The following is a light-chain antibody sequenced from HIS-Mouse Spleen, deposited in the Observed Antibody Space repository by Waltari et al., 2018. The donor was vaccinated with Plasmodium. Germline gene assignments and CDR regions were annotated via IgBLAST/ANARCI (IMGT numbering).Light chain of an antibody. CDR3: YSTDSSGNHRV. J-gene: IGLJ3*02. CDR2: EDS. Sequence: SYELTQPPSVSVSPGQTARITCTGDALPKKYAYWYQQKSGQAPVLVIYEDSKSPYVIPERFSGSSSGTMATLTISGAQVEDEADYYCYSTDSSGNHRVFGGGTKLTVL. V-gene: IGLV3-10*01. CDR1: ALPKKY.